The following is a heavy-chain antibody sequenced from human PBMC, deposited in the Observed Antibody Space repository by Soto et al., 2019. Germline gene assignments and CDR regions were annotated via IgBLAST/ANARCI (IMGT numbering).Heavy chain of an antibody. CDR3: AKGGYDFWSGYYPPIFYFDY. CDR2: IRGSGGST. D-gene: IGHD3-3*01. V-gene: IGHV3-23*01. J-gene: IGHJ4*02. CDR1: GFTFSSYA. Sequence: EVQLLESGGGLVQPGGSLRLSCAASGFTFSSYAMSWVRQAPGKGLEWVSAIRGSGGSTYYADSVKGRFTISRDNSKNTLYLQMNSLRAEDTAVYYCAKGGYDFWSGYYPPIFYFDYWGQGTLVTVSS.